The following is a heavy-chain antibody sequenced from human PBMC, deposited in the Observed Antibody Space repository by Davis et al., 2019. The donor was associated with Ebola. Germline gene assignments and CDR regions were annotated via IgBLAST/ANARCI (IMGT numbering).Heavy chain of an antibody. Sequence: PGGSLRLSCAASGFTFNHYWIHWVRQAPGKGLVWVSYVNNDGSSTTYADSVKGRFTSSRDNFKNTLYLQMNSLRAEDTAVYYCARDLWELPFDYWGQGTLVTVSS. D-gene: IGHD1-26*01. J-gene: IGHJ4*02. CDR1: GFTFNHYW. CDR2: VNNDGSST. V-gene: IGHV3-74*01. CDR3: ARDLWELPFDY.